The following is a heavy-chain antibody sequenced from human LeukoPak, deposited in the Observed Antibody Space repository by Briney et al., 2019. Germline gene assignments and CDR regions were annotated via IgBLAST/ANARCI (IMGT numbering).Heavy chain of an antibody. CDR2: IYSGGST. J-gene: IGHJ6*02. CDR3: AKDKGNYGMDV. Sequence: GVSLRLSCAASGFTVSSNYMSWVRQAPGKGLEWVSIIYSGGSTDDADSVKGRFTISRDNSKNTLYLQMNSLRAEDTAVYYCAKDKGNYGMDVWGQGTTVTVSS. V-gene: IGHV3-53*01. CDR1: GFTVSSNY.